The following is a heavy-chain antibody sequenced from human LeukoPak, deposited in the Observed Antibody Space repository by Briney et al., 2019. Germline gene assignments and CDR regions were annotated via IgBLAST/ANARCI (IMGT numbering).Heavy chain of an antibody. CDR1: GGSISSSSYY. V-gene: IGHV4-39*07. CDR3: ARDGVAAAGTRIFDY. Sequence: SETLSLTCTVSGGSISSSSYYWGWIRQPPGKGLEWIGSIYYSGSTYYNPSLKSRVTISVDTSKNQFSLKLSSVTAADTAVYYCARDGVAAAGTRIFDYWGQGTLVTASS. J-gene: IGHJ4*02. CDR2: IYYSGST. D-gene: IGHD6-13*01.